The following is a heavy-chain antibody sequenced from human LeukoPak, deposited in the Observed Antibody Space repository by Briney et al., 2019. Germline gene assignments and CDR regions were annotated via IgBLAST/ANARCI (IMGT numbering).Heavy chain of an antibody. V-gene: IGHV4-59*01. CDR1: SGSISSDY. CDR2: IYYSGGT. CDR3: ARLSAYSGSYPFAMDV. Sequence: PSETLSLTCSVSSGSISSDYWSWLRQAPGKGLEGIGYIYYSGGTNYNPSLNSRVTISVDTSKNQFSLKLSSVTAVDTAVYYCARLSAYSGSYPFAMDVWGQGTTVTVSS. J-gene: IGHJ6*02. D-gene: IGHD1-26*01.